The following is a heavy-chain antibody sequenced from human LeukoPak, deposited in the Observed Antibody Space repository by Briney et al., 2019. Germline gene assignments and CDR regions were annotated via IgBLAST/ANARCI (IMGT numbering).Heavy chain of an antibody. J-gene: IGHJ4*02. D-gene: IGHD3-16*01. V-gene: IGHV3-7*04. Sequence: GGSLRLSCAASGFTFSSSWMTWVRQAPGKGLEWVAVIRPDGSEAAYVDSVIGRFTISRDNARNSLFLQMISLRVEDTAVYYCTRDRAYKTFDYWGQGALVTVSS. CDR1: GFTFSSSW. CDR2: IRPDGSEA. CDR3: TRDRAYKTFDY.